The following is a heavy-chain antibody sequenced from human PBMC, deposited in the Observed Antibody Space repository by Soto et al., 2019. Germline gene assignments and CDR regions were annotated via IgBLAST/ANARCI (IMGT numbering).Heavy chain of an antibody. CDR1: GYTFTSYG. CDR2: ISACNGNT. CDR3: ARDLLGSITIFGVVISGPSYYYCGMDV. D-gene: IGHD3-3*01. Sequence: ASVKVSCKASGYTFTSYGISWVRQAPGQGLEWMGWISACNGNTNYAQKLQGRVTMTTDTSTSTAYMELRSLRSDDTAVYYCARDLLGSITIFGVVISGPSYYYCGMDVWGQGTTVTVSS. J-gene: IGHJ6*02. V-gene: IGHV1-18*04.